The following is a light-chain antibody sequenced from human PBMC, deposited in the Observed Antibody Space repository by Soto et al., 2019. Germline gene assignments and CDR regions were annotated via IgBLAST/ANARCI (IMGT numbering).Light chain of an antibody. J-gene: IGKJ5*01. V-gene: IGKV3-11*01. CDR1: QSVGSD. Sequence: LVMTPSPAPLSVSPGARATLSCRASQSVGSDLPWYQQKPGPPPRLVIYDTFTRATGPPTRITGSGSGTEFTLTISSLEPEDFAVNYCPPRSNWPTVGQGTRLQI. CDR2: DTF. CDR3: PPRSNWPT.